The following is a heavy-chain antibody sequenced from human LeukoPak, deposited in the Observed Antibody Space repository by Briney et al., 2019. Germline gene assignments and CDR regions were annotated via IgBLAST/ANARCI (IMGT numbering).Heavy chain of an antibody. CDR3: AKDPTHFRVWDDYDNTRLNY. Sequence: PGGSLRLSCTVSGFTLSSYEMSWIRQAPGRGLEWVSSIDYSGGSSYYADSVKGRFTISRDNSKNTLYLQMNSLRAEDTAVYYCAKDPTHFRVWDDYDNTRLNYWGQGTLVTVSS. J-gene: IGHJ4*02. CDR1: GFTLSSYE. D-gene: IGHD3-22*01. CDR2: IDYSGGSS. V-gene: IGHV3-23*01.